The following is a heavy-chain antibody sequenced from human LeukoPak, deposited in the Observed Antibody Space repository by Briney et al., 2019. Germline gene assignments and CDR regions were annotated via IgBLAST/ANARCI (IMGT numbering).Heavy chain of an antibody. D-gene: IGHD1-14*01. J-gene: IGHJ6*02. V-gene: IGHV3-74*01. CDR3: ASRNTYYYYGIDV. Sequence: PGGSLRLSCAASGFTFSSYWMHWVRQAPGEGLVWVSHINSDASSTVYADSVKGRFTISRDNAKNTLYLQMNSLRAEDTAVYYCASRNTYYYYGIDVWGQGTTVTVSS. CDR1: GFTFSSYW. CDR2: INSDASST.